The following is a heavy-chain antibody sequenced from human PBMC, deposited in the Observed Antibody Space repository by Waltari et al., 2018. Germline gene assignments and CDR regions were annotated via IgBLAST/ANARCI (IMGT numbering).Heavy chain of an antibody. Sequence: QLQLQESGPGLVKPSETLSLTCTVSGGSISSSSYYWGWIRQPPGKGLEWIGSIYYSGSTYSNPSLKSRVTISVDTSKNQFSLKLSSVTAADTAVYYCAREIVEWLPRYYFDYWGQGTLVTVSS. V-gene: IGHV4-39*07. CDR1: GGSISSSSYY. J-gene: IGHJ4*02. CDR3: AREIVEWLPRYYFDY. D-gene: IGHD5-12*01. CDR2: IYYSGST.